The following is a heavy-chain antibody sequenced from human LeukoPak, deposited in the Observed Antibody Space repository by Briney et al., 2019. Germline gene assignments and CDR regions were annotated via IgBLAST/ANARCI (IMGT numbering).Heavy chain of an antibody. CDR2: IIPIFGTA. Sequence: SVKVSCKASGGTFSSYAISWVRQAPGQGLEWMGGIIPIFGTANYAQKFQGRVTITADESTSTAYMELSSLRSEDTAVYYCAREELRFGWFDPWGQGTLVTVSS. J-gene: IGHJ5*02. V-gene: IGHV1-69*13. CDR3: AREELRFGWFDP. CDR1: GGTFSSYA. D-gene: IGHD1-26*01.